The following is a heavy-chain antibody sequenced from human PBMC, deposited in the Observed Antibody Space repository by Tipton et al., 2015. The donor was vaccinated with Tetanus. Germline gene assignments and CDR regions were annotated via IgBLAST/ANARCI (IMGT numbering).Heavy chain of an antibody. CDR2: IYQTDST. CDR1: GGLITTGGYS. CDR3: VRGRGLGAYSFGFEY. D-gene: IGHD5-18*01. J-gene: IGHJ4*02. V-gene: IGHV4-30-2*01. Sequence: TPSLTCTVSGGLITTGGYSWGWIRQPPGQGLEWIGYIYQTDSTYYSPSLRSRLTISINRAKNQFSLKLTSVTAADTAVYYCVRGRGLGAYSFGFEYWGRGTHVSVSS.